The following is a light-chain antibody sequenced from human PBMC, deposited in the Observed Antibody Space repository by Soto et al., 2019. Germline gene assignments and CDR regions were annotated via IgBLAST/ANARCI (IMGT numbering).Light chain of an antibody. CDR1: SSNIGAGYD. Sequence: QSVLTQPPSVSGAPGQRVTISCTGSSSNIGAGYDVHWYQQLPGTAPKLLIYGNSNRPSGVPDRFSGSKSGTSASLAITGLQAEDEADYYGQSYDSSLGRVFGGGTKLTGL. J-gene: IGLJ2*01. CDR2: GNS. CDR3: QSYDSSLGRV. V-gene: IGLV1-40*01.